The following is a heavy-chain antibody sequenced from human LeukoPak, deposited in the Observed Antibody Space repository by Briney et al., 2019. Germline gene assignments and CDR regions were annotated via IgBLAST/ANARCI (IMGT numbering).Heavy chain of an antibody. V-gene: IGHV4-59*01. CDR2: IYYSGST. D-gene: IGHD3-10*01. CDR3: ARGLGAPFYYFDY. J-gene: IGHJ4*02. Sequence: SETLSLTCTVSGGSISSYYWSWLRQPPGKGLEWIGYIYYSGSTNYNPSLKSRVTISVDTSKNQFSLKLSSVTAADTAVYYCARGLGAPFYYFDYWGQGTLVTVSS. CDR1: GGSISSYY.